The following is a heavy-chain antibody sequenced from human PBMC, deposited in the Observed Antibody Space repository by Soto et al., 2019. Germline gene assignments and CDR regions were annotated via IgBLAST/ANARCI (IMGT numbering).Heavy chain of an antibody. CDR3: ARTASDYDYIWGSYRFDY. V-gene: IGHV4-31*03. CDR2: IYYSGST. J-gene: IGHJ4*02. CDR1: GGSISSGGYY. Sequence: PSETLSLTCTVSGGSISSGGYYWSWIRQHPGKGLEWIGYIYYSGSTYYNPSLKSRVTISVDTSKNQFSLKLSSVTAADTAVYYCARTASDYDYIWGSYRFDYWGQGTLVTVSS. D-gene: IGHD3-16*02.